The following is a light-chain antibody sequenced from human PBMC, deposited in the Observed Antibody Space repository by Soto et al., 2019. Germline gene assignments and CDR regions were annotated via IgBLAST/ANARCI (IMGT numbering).Light chain of an antibody. V-gene: IGKV3-15*01. CDR3: QQYNNWWT. Sequence: DIVSTQSPATLSVSPGERATLSCRASQSVSSNLAWYQQKPGQAPRLLIYGTSTRATGIPARFSGSGSGTQFTLTISSLQSEDFAVYYCQQYNNWWTFAQGTKV. CDR2: GTS. CDR1: QSVSSN. J-gene: IGKJ1*01.